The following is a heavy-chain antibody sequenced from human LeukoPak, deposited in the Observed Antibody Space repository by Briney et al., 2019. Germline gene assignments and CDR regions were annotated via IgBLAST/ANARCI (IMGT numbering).Heavy chain of an antibody. CDR2: IYYSGST. CDR1: GGSISSSSYY. V-gene: IGHV4-39*07. CDR3: ARGRWLDY. D-gene: IGHD4-23*01. J-gene: IGHJ4*02. Sequence: SETLSLTCTVSGGSISSSSYYWGWIRQPPGKGLEWIGNIYYSGSTYYNPSLKSRVTISVDTSKNQFSLKLSSVTAADTAVYYCARGRWLDYWGQGTLVTVSS.